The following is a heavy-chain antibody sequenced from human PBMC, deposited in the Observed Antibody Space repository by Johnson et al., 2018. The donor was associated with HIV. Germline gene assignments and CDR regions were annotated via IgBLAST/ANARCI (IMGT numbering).Heavy chain of an antibody. CDR3: AKDYEWFGEFVDAFDI. CDR2: IRYDGSNK. D-gene: IGHD3-10*01. V-gene: IGHV3-30*02. Sequence: QVQLVESGGGVVQPGGSLRLSCAASGFTFSSYGMHWVRQAPGKGLEWVAFIRYDGSNKYYADSVKGRFPISRDNSKNTLYLQMNSLRAEDTAVYYCAKDYEWFGEFVDAFDIWGQGTMVTVSS. J-gene: IGHJ3*02. CDR1: GFTFSSYG.